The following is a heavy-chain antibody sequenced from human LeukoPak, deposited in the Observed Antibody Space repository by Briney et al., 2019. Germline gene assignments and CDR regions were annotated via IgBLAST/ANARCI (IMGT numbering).Heavy chain of an antibody. Sequence: GGSLRLSCAASGFTFSSYGMHWVRQAPGKGLEWVAVISYDGSNKYYADSVKGRFTISRDNSKNTLYLQMNSLRAEDTAVYYCAKEVRIVGVDYWGQGTLVTVSS. J-gene: IGHJ4*02. CDR2: ISYDGSNK. D-gene: IGHD1-26*01. CDR1: GFTFSSYG. CDR3: AKEVRIVGVDY. V-gene: IGHV3-30*18.